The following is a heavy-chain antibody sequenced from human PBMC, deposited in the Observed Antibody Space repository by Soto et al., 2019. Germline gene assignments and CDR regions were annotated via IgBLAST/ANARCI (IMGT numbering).Heavy chain of an antibody. Sequence: QVQLVQSGAEVKKPGASVKVSCKASGYTFTSYGISWVRQAPGQGLEWMGWISAYNGNTNYAQKLQGRVTMTTDTSTSTAYMELRSLRSDDTAVYYCARDRARRDDYKLDYYYGMDVWGQGTTVTVS. CDR2: ISAYNGNT. CDR3: ARDRARRDDYKLDYYYGMDV. CDR1: GYTFTSYG. D-gene: IGHD4-4*01. V-gene: IGHV1-18*01. J-gene: IGHJ6*02.